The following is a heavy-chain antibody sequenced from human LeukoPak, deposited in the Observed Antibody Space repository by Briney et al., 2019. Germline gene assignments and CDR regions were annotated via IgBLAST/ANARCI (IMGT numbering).Heavy chain of an antibody. CDR2: IYYSGST. CDR3: ARGYGEDTFDY. V-gene: IGHV4-59*01. CDR1: GGSISSYY. Sequence: SETLSLTCTVSGGSISSYYWSWIRQPPGKGLEWIGYIYYSGSTNYNPSLKSRVTISVDTSKNQFSLRLSSVTAADTAVYYCARGYGEDTFDYWGQGTLVTVSS. D-gene: IGHD4-17*01. J-gene: IGHJ4*02.